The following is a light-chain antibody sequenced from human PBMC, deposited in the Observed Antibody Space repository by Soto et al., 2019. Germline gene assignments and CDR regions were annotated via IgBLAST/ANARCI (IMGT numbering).Light chain of an antibody. V-gene: IGKV3-20*01. CDR2: AAS. CDR3: QQYFGSLYT. Sequence: SVLTQSPGTLSLSPGEGATLSCRTSQSLRSAYLAWYQQRPGQAPRLLIYAASSRATGIPDRFSGSGSGTDFTLTISRLEPEDFAVYYCQQYFGSLYTFGQGTKLEIK. J-gene: IGKJ2*01. CDR1: QSLRSAY.